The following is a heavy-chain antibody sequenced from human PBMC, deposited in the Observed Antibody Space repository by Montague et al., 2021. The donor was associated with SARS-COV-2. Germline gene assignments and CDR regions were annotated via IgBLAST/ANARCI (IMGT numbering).Heavy chain of an antibody. V-gene: IGHV3-30*18. D-gene: IGHD2-2*02. CDR3: AKDRQYCSSTSCYNYGYYYYYMDV. Sequence: SLRLSCAASGFTFSSYGMHWVRQAPGKGLEWVAVISYDGSNKYYADSVKGRFTISRDNSKNTLYLQMNSPRAEDTAVYYCAKDRQYCSSTSCYNYGYYYYYMDVWGKGTTVTVSS. CDR1: GFTFSSYG. J-gene: IGHJ6*03. CDR2: ISYDGSNK.